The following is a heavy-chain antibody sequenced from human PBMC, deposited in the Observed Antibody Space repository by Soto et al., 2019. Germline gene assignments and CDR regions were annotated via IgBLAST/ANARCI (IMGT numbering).Heavy chain of an antibody. CDR2: INHRGST. D-gene: IGHD6-19*01. V-gene: IGHV4-34*01. CDR3: ARGRRPAVADY. J-gene: IGHJ4*02. CDR1: GGSFSGYY. Sequence: QVQLQQWGAGLLKPSETLSLTCAVYGGSFSGYYWSWIRQPPGKGLEWIGEINHRGSTNYNPSLKSRVTISVDTSKNQFSLKLSSVTAADTAVYYCARGRRPAVADYWGQGTLVTVSS.